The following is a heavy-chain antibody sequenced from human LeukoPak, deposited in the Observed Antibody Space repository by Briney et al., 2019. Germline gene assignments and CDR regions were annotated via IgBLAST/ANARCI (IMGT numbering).Heavy chain of an antibody. Sequence: SVKVSCKASGGTFSSYAISWVRQAPGQGLEWMGGIIPIFGTANYAQKFQGRVTITADKSTSTAYMELSSLRSEDTAVYYCARDPFWSGPPGPPNAFDIWGQGTMVTVSS. CDR3: ARDPFWSGPPGPPNAFDI. V-gene: IGHV1-69*06. CDR1: GGTFSSYA. D-gene: IGHD3-3*01. J-gene: IGHJ3*02. CDR2: IIPIFGTA.